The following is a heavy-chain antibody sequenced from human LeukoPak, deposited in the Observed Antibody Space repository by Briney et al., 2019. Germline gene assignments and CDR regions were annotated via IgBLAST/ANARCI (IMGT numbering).Heavy chain of an antibody. D-gene: IGHD5-18*01. CDR1: GGTFSSYA. Sequence: SVKVSCKASGGTFSSYAISWVRQAPGQGLEWMGGIIPIFGTANYAQKFQGRVTITADESTSTAYMELSSLRSEDTAVYYCAREREGGYSYGLGVYWGQGTLVTVSS. J-gene: IGHJ4*02. CDR3: AREREGGYSYGLGVY. CDR2: IIPIFGTA. V-gene: IGHV1-69*13.